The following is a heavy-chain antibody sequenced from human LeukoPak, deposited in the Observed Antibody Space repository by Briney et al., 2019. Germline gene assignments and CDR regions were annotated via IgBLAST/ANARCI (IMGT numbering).Heavy chain of an antibody. J-gene: IGHJ4*02. Sequence: GGSLRLSCEASGFTFRTYSMNWVRQAPGKGLEWISFIGGDGGTTNYGDSVKGRFTISRDNAKSSLFLQMEGLRAEDTAVYYCATVNFNYDDSGYLPFDHWGQGSLV. CDR3: ATVNFNYDDSGYLPFDH. CDR2: IGGDGGTT. CDR1: GFTFRTYS. D-gene: IGHD3-22*01. V-gene: IGHV3-48*04.